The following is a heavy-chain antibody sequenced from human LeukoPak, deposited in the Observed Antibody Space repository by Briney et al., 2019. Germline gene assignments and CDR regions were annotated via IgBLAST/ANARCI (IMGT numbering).Heavy chain of an antibody. CDR2: IYYSGST. D-gene: IGHD3-22*01. V-gene: IGHV4-39*01. CDR3: ARHHYYDSPREYYFDY. J-gene: IGHJ4*02. Sequence: PSETLSLTCTVSGGSISSSSYYWGWIRQPPGKGLEWIGSIYYSGSTYYNPSLKSRVTISVDTSKNQFSLKLSSVTAADTAVYYCARHHYYDSPREYYFDYWGQGTLVTVSS. CDR1: GGSISSSSYY.